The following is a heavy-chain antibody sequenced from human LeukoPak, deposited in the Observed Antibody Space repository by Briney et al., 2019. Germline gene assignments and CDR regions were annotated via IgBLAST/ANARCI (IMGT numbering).Heavy chain of an antibody. CDR2: TTPIFGSA. CDR1: GGTFSSHA. J-gene: IGHJ3*01. Sequence: GASVKVSCKASGGTFSSHAVSWARQAPGQGLEWMGGTTPIFGSAEYAQKLQGRVTITTDESTSTAYMVLSSLRSEDTAVYYCARAPFHFDSSGFSMDAFDVWGQGTMVTVSS. D-gene: IGHD3-22*01. CDR3: ARAPFHFDSSGFSMDAFDV. V-gene: IGHV1-69*05.